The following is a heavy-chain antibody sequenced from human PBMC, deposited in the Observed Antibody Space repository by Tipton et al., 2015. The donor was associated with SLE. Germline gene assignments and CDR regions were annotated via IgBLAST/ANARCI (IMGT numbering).Heavy chain of an antibody. CDR2: IREDGSEK. D-gene: IGHD3-22*01. Sequence: VQLVQSGGGLVQPGGSLRLSCAVSGFTFSNNWMAWVRQAPGKGLEWVAHIREDGSEKFYVDSVRGRFALSRDNAKNSLFLQMNSLTVEDTAVYYCARCDSSGSYPDYWGQGTLVTVSS. V-gene: IGHV3-7*01. CDR1: GFTFSNNW. J-gene: IGHJ4*02. CDR3: ARCDSSGSYPDY.